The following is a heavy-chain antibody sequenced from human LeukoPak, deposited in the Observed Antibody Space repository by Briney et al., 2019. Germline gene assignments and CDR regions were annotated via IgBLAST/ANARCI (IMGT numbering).Heavy chain of an antibody. CDR3: ARGSGYCSGGSCYDYYYYYYMDV. Sequence: GASVKVSCKASGYTFTSYAMNWVRQAPGQGLEWMGGIIPIFGTANYAQKFQGRVTITADESTSTAYMELSSLRSEDTAVYYCARGSGYCSGGSCYDYYYYYYMDVWGKGTTVTISS. J-gene: IGHJ6*03. CDR1: GYTFTSYA. V-gene: IGHV1-69*13. CDR2: IIPIFGTA. D-gene: IGHD2-15*01.